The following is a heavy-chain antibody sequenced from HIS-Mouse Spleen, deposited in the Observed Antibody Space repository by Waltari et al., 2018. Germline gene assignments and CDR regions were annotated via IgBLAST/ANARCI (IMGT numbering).Heavy chain of an antibody. V-gene: IGHV1-2*02. CDR2: INPTSGGT. D-gene: IGHD1-26*01. J-gene: IGHJ4*02. Sequence: QVQLVQSGAEVKKPGASVKVSCKASGYTFTGYYMHWVRRAPGQGLEWMGWINPTSGGTTDAQKFQGRVTMTRDTSISTAYMELSRLRSDDTAVYYCADSGSYWYYFDYWGQGTLVTVSS. CDR1: GYTFTGYY. CDR3: ADSGSYWYYFDY.